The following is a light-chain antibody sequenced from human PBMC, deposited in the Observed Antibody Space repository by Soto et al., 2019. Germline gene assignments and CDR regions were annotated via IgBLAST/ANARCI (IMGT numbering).Light chain of an antibody. Sequence: EIVLTQSPGTLSLSPGERDTLSCRASQSVGSNYLAWYHQKPGQAPRLLIYGASNRATGIPDRFNGSGSGADFTLTISRLEPEDFAVFYCQQYDSSPATFGQGTKGDIK. V-gene: IGKV3-20*01. J-gene: IGKJ1*01. CDR2: GAS. CDR3: QQYDSSPAT. CDR1: QSVGSNY.